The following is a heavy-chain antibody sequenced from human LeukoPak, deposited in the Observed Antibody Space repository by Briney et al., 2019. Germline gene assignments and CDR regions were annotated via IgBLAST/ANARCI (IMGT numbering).Heavy chain of an antibody. Sequence: GESLKISCKGSGYSFTSYWIGWVRQMPGKGLEWMGIIYPGDSDTRYSPSFQGQVTISADKSISTAYLQWSSLKASDTAMYYCARHYSDLVVVPAAIGSLGWFDPWGHGALVTVSS. CDR2: IYPGDSDT. D-gene: IGHD2-2*01. J-gene: IGHJ5*02. V-gene: IGHV5-51*01. CDR1: GYSFTSYW. CDR3: ARHYSDLVVVPAAIGSLGWFDP.